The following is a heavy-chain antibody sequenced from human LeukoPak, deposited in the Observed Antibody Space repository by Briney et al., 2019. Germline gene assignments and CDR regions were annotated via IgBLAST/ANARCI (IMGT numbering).Heavy chain of an antibody. Sequence: ASVKVSCKASGYTFTGYYIHWVRQAPGQGLEWMGWINPNSGGTNYAQKFQGRVTMTRDTSISTAYMDLSRLRSEDTAVYYCARGRRQLWLTDYFDYWGQGTLVTVSS. CDR1: GYTFTGYY. V-gene: IGHV1-2*02. CDR2: INPNSGGT. D-gene: IGHD5-18*01. J-gene: IGHJ4*02. CDR3: ARGRRQLWLTDYFDY.